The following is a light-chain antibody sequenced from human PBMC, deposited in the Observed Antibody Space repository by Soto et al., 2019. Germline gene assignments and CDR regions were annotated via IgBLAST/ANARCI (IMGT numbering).Light chain of an antibody. CDR2: DAS. Sequence: AFRLTKSPSSLSASVGDSVTITCRASQGISSALAWYQQTPGRAPKLLIYDASTLESGVPSRFSGSRSGTDFTLTVISLQAEDCTRYKSQLSDFLLYSFCPVAKVD. V-gene: IGKV1-13*02. CDR1: QGISSA. J-gene: IGKJ3*01. CDR3: QLSDFLLYS.